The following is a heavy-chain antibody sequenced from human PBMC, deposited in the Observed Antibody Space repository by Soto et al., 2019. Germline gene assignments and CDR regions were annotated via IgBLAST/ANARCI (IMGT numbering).Heavy chain of an antibody. D-gene: IGHD1-26*01. CDR1: GFTFSDYY. CDR3: ARATSWELETYYFGY. V-gene: IGHV3-11*06. J-gene: IGHJ4*02. Sequence: GGSLRLSCAASGFTFSDYYMSWIRQAPGKGLEWVSYISRSSSYTDYAGSVRGRFTISRDNAKNSLYLHMTSLRAEDTAVYYCARATSWELETYYFGYWSQGTLVTVSS. CDR2: ISRSSSYT.